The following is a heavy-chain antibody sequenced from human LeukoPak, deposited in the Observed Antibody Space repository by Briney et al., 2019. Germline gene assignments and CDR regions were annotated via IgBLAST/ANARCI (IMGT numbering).Heavy chain of an antibody. D-gene: IGHD6-6*01. V-gene: IGHV3-7*01. CDR3: ARGGLGQLVRIFDY. CDR2: IKQDGRNK. Sequence: GGSLRLSCAASGFPISNYWMNWVRQAPGKGLEWVASIKQDGRNKYYLDSVKGRFTISRDNAKNSLCLQMDNLRAEDTAVYYCARGGLGQLVRIFDYWGQGTLVTVSS. J-gene: IGHJ4*02. CDR1: GFPISNYW.